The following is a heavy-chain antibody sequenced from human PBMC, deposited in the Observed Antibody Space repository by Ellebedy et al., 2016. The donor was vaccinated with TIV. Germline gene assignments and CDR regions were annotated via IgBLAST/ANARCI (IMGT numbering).Heavy chain of an antibody. J-gene: IGHJ6*02. CDR1: GFTVGSKY. CDR3: ARDPGPYSRSWYSPYHYYYGMDV. V-gene: IGHV3-53*01. D-gene: IGHD6-13*01. CDR2: IYTNGDT. Sequence: GESLKISCAASGFTVGSKYMTWVRQAPGQGLEWVSIIYTNGDTYYADSVKGRFTISRDTSKNTLYLHMNSLRAEDTAVYYCARDPGPYSRSWYSPYHYYYGMDVWGQGTTVTVSS.